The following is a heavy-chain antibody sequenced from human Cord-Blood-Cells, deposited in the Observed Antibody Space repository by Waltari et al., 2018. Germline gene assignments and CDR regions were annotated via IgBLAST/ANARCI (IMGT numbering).Heavy chain of an antibody. J-gene: IGHJ4*02. CDR2: NNDSGNT. Sequence: QEQLQQWGAGLLKRSETQSLTCAVDGGSFSGYYWSRIRQPPGKGLEWIGENNDSGNTDYAPSLKSRVTISVNTSKNQFSLKLSSVTAADTAVYYCARGRRVCIELDYWGQGTLVTVSS. CDR3: ARGRRVCIELDY. CDR1: GGSFSGYY. V-gene: IGHV4-34*01. D-gene: IGHD2-8*01.